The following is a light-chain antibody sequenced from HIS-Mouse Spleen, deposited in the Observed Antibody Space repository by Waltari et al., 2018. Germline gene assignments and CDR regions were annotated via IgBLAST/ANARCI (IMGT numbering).Light chain of an antibody. J-gene: IGKJ4*01. CDR2: DAS. Sequence: IPITQSPSSPSASGGDRVTITCQASQGISNYLNWYQQKPGKAPKLLIYDASNLETGVPSRFSGSGSGTDFTFTISSLQPEDIATYYCQQYDSLSLTFGGGTKVEIK. CDR3: QQYDSLSLT. V-gene: IGKV1-33*01. CDR1: QGISNY.